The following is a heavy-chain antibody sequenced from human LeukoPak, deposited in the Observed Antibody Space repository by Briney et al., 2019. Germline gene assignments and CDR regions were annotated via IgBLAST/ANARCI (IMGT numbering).Heavy chain of an antibody. D-gene: IGHD6-6*01. J-gene: IGHJ4*02. V-gene: IGHV1-69*05. CDR2: IIPIFGTA. CDR1: GGTFSSYA. CDR3: ARAEREQLAQWDY. Sequence: SVKVSCKASGGTFSSYAISWVRQAPGQGLEWMGRIIPIFGTANYAQKFQGRVTITTDESTSTAYMELSSLRSEDTAVYYCARAEREQLAQWDYWGQGTLVTVPS.